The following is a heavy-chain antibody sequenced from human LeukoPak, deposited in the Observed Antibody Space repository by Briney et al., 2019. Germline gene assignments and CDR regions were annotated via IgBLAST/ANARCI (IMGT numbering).Heavy chain of an antibody. J-gene: IGHJ6*03. Sequence: GGSLRLSCAASGFTFSSYGMHWVRQAPGKGLEWVAFIRYDGSNKYYADSVKGRFTISRDNSKNTLYLQMNSLRVEDTAVYYCARGGVNTMVRGVIRYYYMDVWGKGATVTISS. CDR2: IRYDGSNK. CDR3: ARGGVNTMVRGVIRYYYMDV. V-gene: IGHV3-30*02. D-gene: IGHD3-10*01. CDR1: GFTFSSYG.